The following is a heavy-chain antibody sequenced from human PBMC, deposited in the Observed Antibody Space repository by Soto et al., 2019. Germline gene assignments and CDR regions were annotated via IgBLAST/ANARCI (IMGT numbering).Heavy chain of an antibody. CDR2: IYHSGST. CDR1: GGSISSGGYS. J-gene: IGHJ5*02. V-gene: IGHV4-30-2*01. CDR3: ARVAYCGGDCYRGFDP. D-gene: IGHD2-21*02. Sequence: QLQLQESGSGLVKPSQTLSLTCAVSGGSISSGGYSWSWIRQPPGKGLEWIGYIYHSGSTYYNPSLKSRVTRSVDRSKNQFPLKLSSVTAADTAVYYCARVAYCGGDCYRGFDPWGQGTLVTVSS.